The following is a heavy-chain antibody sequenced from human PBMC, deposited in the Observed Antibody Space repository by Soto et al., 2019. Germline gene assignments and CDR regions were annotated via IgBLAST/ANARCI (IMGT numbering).Heavy chain of an antibody. Sequence: SETLSLTCTVSGGSISSYYWSWIRPPAGKGLEWIGRIYTSGSTNYNPSLKSRVTMSVDTSKNQFSLKLSSVTAADTAVYYCARTRLGYCSGGSCETFDYWGQGTLVTVSS. D-gene: IGHD2-15*01. CDR2: IYTSGST. CDR1: GGSISSYY. CDR3: ARTRLGYCSGGSCETFDY. J-gene: IGHJ4*02. V-gene: IGHV4-4*07.